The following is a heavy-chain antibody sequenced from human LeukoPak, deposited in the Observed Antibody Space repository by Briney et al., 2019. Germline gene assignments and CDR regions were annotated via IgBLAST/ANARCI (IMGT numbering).Heavy chain of an antibody. CDR2: IIPILGTA. J-gene: IGHJ4*02. V-gene: IGHV1-69*13. D-gene: IGHD2-2*01. Sequence: SVKVSCKASGGTFSSYAISWVRQAPGQGLEWMGGIIPILGTANYAQKFQGRVTITADESTSTAYMELSSLRSEDTAVYYCASEGVVVPAAMSPLGYWGQGTLVTVS. CDR1: GGTFSSYA. CDR3: ASEGVVVPAAMSPLGY.